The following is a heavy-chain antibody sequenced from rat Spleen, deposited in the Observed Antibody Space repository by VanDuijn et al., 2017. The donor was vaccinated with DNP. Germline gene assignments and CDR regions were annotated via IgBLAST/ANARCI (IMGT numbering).Heavy chain of an antibody. CDR3: ARSTEGLRGFYFDY. Sequence: EVQLVKSGGGSVQPGRSLKLSCAASGFTFSDYYMAWVRQAPTKGLEWVASISPSGGSTYYRDSVKGRFTVSRDNAKSSLYLQMDSLRSEDTATYYCARSTEGLRGFYFDYWGQGVMVTVSS. J-gene: IGHJ2*01. D-gene: IGHD1-11*01. CDR2: ISPSGGST. V-gene: IGHV5-25*01. CDR1: GFTFSDYY.